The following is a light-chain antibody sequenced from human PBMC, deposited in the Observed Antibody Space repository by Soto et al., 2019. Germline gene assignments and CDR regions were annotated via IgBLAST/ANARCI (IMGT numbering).Light chain of an antibody. J-gene: IGKJ1*01. CDR2: GAS. CDR1: QSVSSSY. V-gene: IGKV3-20*01. Sequence: EIVLTQSPGTLSLSPGERATLSCRASQSVSSSYLAWYQQKPGQAPRLLIYGASSRATGIPDRFSGSGSGTDFTLTISRLEPEDFAVYYCQQNDDSPGTFGQGTKVEIK. CDR3: QQNDDSPGT.